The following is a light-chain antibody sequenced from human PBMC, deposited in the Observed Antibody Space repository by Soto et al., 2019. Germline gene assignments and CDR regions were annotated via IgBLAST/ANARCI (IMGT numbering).Light chain of an antibody. CDR3: CSYAGTLV. CDR2: EVS. CDR1: SSDVGSYNL. Sequence: QSSLTQPASVSGSPGQSITISCTGTSSDVGSYNLVSWYQQHPGKAPKLMIYEVSKRPSGVSNRFSGSKSGNTASLTISGLQAEDEADYDCCSYAGTLVFGGGTKLTVL. V-gene: IGLV2-23*02. J-gene: IGLJ2*01.